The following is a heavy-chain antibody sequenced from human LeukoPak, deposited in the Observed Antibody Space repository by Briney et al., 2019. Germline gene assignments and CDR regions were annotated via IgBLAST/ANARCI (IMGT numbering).Heavy chain of an antibody. D-gene: IGHD6-19*01. Sequence: GASVKVSCKASGYTFTGYYMHWVRQAPGQGLEWMGWINPNSGGTNYAQKFQGWVTMTRDTSISTAYMELSRLRSDDTAVYYCARVQSSGGYGYYFDYWGQGTLVTVSS. CDR1: GYTFTGYY. J-gene: IGHJ4*02. V-gene: IGHV1-2*04. CDR2: INPNSGGT. CDR3: ARVQSSGGYGYYFDY.